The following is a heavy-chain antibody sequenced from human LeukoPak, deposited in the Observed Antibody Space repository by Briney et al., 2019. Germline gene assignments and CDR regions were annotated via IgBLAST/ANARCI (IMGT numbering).Heavy chain of an antibody. CDR1: GFTFSSYA. CDR3: AKGPTLSGYGMDV. Sequence: GGSLRLSCAASGFTFSSYAMSWVRQAPGKGPEWVSAISGSGGSTYYADSVKGRFTISRDNSKNTLYLQMNSLRAEDTAVYYCAKGPTLSGYGMDVWGQGTTVTVSS. CDR2: ISGSGGST. V-gene: IGHV3-23*01. J-gene: IGHJ6*02.